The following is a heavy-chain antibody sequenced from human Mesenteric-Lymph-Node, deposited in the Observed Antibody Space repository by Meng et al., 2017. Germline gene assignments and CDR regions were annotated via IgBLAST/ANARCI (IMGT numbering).Heavy chain of an antibody. Sequence: ASVKVSCKASGYTFTGYYMHWVRQAPGQGLEWMGRINPNSGGTNYAQKFQGRVTMTRDTSISTAYMELSRLRSDDTAVYYCARAYCSGGSCYWGYYFDYWGQGTLVTVSS. CDR2: INPNSGGT. V-gene: IGHV1-2*06. CDR1: GYTFTGYY. J-gene: IGHJ4*02. D-gene: IGHD2-15*01. CDR3: ARAYCSGGSCYWGYYFDY.